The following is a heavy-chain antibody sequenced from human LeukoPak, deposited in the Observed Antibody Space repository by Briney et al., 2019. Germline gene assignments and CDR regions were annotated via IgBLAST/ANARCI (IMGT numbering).Heavy chain of an antibody. Sequence: GGSLRLSCAASGFTVSSNYMSWVRQAPGKGLEWVSVIYSGGRTYYAESVKGRFTISRDNSKNTLYLQMNSRRAEDTAVYYCARDSGTRFGEFPRYFGYWGQGTLVTVFS. D-gene: IGHD3-10*01. CDR2: IYSGGRT. CDR1: GFTVSSNY. J-gene: IGHJ4*02. CDR3: ARDSGTRFGEFPRYFGY. V-gene: IGHV3-66*01.